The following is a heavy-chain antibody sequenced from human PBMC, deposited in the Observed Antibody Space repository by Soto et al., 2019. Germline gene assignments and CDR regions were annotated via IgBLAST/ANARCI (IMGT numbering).Heavy chain of an antibody. CDR3: ARDPLNDHGSGTYFDY. D-gene: IGHD3-10*01. CDR1: GVSFTSCG. Sequence: PGGSLRLSCAASGVSFTSCGMHWVRQAPGKGLEWVALTWNDGKKTYYADSVKGRFTISRDDSKNTLYLQMNSLRAEDTAVYYCARDPLNDHGSGTYFDYWGQGSLVTVSS. CDR2: TWNDGKKT. J-gene: IGHJ4*02. V-gene: IGHV3-33*01.